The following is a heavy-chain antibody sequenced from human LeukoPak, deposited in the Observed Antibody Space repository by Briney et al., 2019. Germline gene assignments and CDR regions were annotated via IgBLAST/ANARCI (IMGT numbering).Heavy chain of an antibody. CDR3: AKFGYCGGGSCYLSYYFDY. Sequence: GGSLRLSCAASGFTYSSYAMSWVRQAPGKGLEWVSTISGSGDSTYYADSVKGRFAVSRDNSKNTLYLQMNTLRAEDTAAYYCAKFGYCGGGSCYLSYYFDYWGQGTLVAVSS. CDR2: ISGSGDST. V-gene: IGHV3-23*01. CDR1: GFTYSSYA. J-gene: IGHJ4*02. D-gene: IGHD2-15*01.